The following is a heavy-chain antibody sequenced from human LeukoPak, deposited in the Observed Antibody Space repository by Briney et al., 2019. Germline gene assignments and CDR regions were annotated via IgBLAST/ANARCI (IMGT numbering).Heavy chain of an antibody. D-gene: IGHD2-2*01. V-gene: IGHV4-39*07. Sequence: SETLSLTCTVSGGSISSSSYYWGWIRQPPGKGLEWIGSMYSSGSTYFNPSLKSRVTISVDTSKNQFSLKLSSVTTADTAVYYCARGPPDCSSTSCYAFDAFDIWGQGTMVTVSS. CDR1: GGSISSSSYY. CDR2: MYSSGST. CDR3: ARGPPDCSSTSCYAFDAFDI. J-gene: IGHJ3*02.